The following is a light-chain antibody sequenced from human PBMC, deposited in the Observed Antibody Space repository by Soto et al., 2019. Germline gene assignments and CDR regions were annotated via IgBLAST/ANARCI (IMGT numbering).Light chain of an antibody. CDR1: ENIRSY. Sequence: RVTITCRASENIRSYLNWYQQKPGKAPEVLIYAASKLQSGVPLRFSGGGSGTDFTLNITRLQPEDFATYYCQQTFATPRTFGQGTKVDI. CDR2: AAS. J-gene: IGKJ1*01. CDR3: QQTFATPRT. V-gene: IGKV1-39*01.